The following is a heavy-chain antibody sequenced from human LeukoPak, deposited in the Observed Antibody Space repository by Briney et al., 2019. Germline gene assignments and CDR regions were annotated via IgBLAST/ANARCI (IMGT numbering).Heavy chain of an antibody. CDR3: ASYYGDSEYFQH. V-gene: IGHV4-59*13. CDR2: IYYTGKT. CDR1: GGSINSFS. Sequence: PSETLSLTCTVSGGSINSFSWSWIRQPPGEGLEWIGYIYYTGKTNYNPSLKSRVTISIDPSKNQFSLNVSSMTAADTAVYYCASYYGDSEYFQHWGQGTLVTVSS. D-gene: IGHD4-17*01. J-gene: IGHJ1*01.